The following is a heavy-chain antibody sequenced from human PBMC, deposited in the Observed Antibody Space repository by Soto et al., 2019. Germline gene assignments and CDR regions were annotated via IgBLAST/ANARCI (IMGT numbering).Heavy chain of an antibody. CDR3: ARHSAVPQIYNWFDP. CDR2: IDPSDSYT. D-gene: IGHD6-25*01. CDR1: GYSFTSYW. Sequence: GASLKISCKGSGYSFTSYWISWVRQMPGKGLGWMGRIDPSDSYTNYSPPFQGHVTISADKSIRTAYLQWSSLKASDTAMYYCARHSAVPQIYNWFDPWGQGTLVTAPQ. J-gene: IGHJ5*02. V-gene: IGHV5-10-1*01.